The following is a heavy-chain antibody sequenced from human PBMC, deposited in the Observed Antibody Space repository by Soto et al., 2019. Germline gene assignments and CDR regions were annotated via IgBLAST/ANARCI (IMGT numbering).Heavy chain of an antibody. CDR1: GFIFDSHG. CDR2: IWNDGINK. J-gene: IGHJ4*02. Sequence: QVELAESGGGAVQPGRSLRLSCAASGFIFDSHGMHWVRQAPGKGLEWVAVIWNDGINKYYADSVKGRFTISTDNSNNTVFLPMSRLRPEDTALYYCARGGGYNFGSPTFDYWGQGDQVTVSS. D-gene: IGHD5-12*01. V-gene: IGHV3-33*01. CDR3: ARGGGYNFGSPTFDY.